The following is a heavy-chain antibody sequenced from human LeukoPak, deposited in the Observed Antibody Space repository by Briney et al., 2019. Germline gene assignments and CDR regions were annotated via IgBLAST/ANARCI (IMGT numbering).Heavy chain of an antibody. D-gene: IGHD5-18*01. Sequence: PGGSLRLSCAASGFTLSSNWMNWVRQAPGKGLEWVAIIKQDGSEKYYVDSVKGRFTISRDNAKNTLYLQMNSLRAEDTAVYYCARGLEGSGYSYGGWGQGTLVTVSS. CDR3: ARGLEGSGYSYGG. CDR2: IKQDGSEK. V-gene: IGHV3-7*01. J-gene: IGHJ4*02. CDR1: GFTLSSNW.